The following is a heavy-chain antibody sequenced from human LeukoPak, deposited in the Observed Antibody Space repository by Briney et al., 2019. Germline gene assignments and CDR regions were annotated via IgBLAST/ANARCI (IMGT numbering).Heavy chain of an antibody. V-gene: IGHV1-69*05. CDR1: GGTFSSYA. CDR2: IIPIFGTA. D-gene: IGHD2-2*01. CDR3: ARDLGYRGSTSCHNWFDP. Sequence: ASVKVSCKASGGTFSSYAISWVRQAPGQGLEWMGGIIPIFGTANYAQKFQGRVTITTDESTSTAYMELSSLRSEDTAVYYCARDLGYRGSTSCHNWFDPWGQGTLVTVSS. J-gene: IGHJ5*02.